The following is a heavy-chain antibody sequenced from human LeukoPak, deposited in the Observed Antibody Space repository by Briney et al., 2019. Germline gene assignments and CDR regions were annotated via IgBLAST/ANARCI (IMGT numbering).Heavy chain of an antibody. CDR1: GGSISSSSYY. J-gene: IGHJ4*02. CDR2: INHSGST. CDR3: ARGSISYGYRVSKYYFDY. Sequence: SETLSLTCTVSGGSISSSSYYWGWIRQPPGKGLEWIGEINHSGSTNYNPSLKSRVTISVDTSKNQFSLKLSSVTAADTAVYYCARGSISYGYRVSKYYFDYWGQGTLVTVSS. D-gene: IGHD5-18*01. V-gene: IGHV4-39*07.